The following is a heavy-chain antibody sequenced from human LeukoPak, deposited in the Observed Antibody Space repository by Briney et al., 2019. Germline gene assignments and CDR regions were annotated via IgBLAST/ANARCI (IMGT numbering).Heavy chain of an antibody. CDR3: ARDLLLRYFDWTRGGGYYFDY. V-gene: IGHV1-18*01. D-gene: IGHD3-9*01. CDR1: GYTFTSYG. CDR2: ISAYNGNT. Sequence: GASVKVSCKASGYTFTSYGISWVRQAPGQGLEWMGWISAYNGNTNYAQKLQGRVTMTTDTSTGTAYMELRSLRSDDTAVYYCARDLLLRYFDWTRGGGYYFDYWGQGTLVTVSS. J-gene: IGHJ4*02.